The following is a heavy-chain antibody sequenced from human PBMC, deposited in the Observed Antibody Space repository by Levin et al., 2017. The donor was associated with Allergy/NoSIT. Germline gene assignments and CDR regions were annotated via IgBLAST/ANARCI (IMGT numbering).Heavy chain of an antibody. CDR2: IFHDGDT. CDR1: AGSISSTNW. J-gene: IGHJ3*02. D-gene: IGHD2-15*01. CDR3: ARKSPLDCSSGSCYFAFDI. V-gene: IGHV4-4*02. Sequence: SETLSLTCAVSAGSISSTNWWSWVRQPPGKGLEWIGDIFHDGDTDYNPSLKSRVTISLYKSQNRFPLNLSSVTAADTAVYYCARKSPLDCSSGSCYFAFDIWGQGTMVTVSS.